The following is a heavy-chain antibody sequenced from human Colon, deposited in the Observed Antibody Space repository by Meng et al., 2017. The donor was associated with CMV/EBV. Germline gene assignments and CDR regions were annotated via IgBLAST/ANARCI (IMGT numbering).Heavy chain of an antibody. CDR2: IYNDGSNE. CDR1: EFSLSTYC. Sequence: GGSLRLSCAISEFSLSTYCIHWVRQVPGKGLVWVARIYNDGSNEKYADSVKGRVTIFRDNAKNSFFLHMNSLRGEDSAMYYCARSLKASYSSGWSTTLEYWGQGTLVTVS. J-gene: IGHJ4*02. CDR3: ARSLKASYSSGWSTTLEY. D-gene: IGHD3-22*01. V-gene: IGHV3-74*01.